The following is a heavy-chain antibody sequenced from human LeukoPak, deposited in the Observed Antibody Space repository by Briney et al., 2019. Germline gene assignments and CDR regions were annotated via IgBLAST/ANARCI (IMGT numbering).Heavy chain of an antibody. CDR3: AKRFSGWSPFDC. J-gene: IGHJ4*02. Sequence: GGSLRLSCAASGFTFSNYAMSWVRQAPGKGLEWVSSISSSAANTNYADSVKGRFTISRDNPENTLFLQMNGLRAEDTAVYYCAKRFSGWSPFDCWGQGTLVTVSS. D-gene: IGHD6-19*01. V-gene: IGHV3-23*01. CDR2: ISSSAANT. CDR1: GFTFSNYA.